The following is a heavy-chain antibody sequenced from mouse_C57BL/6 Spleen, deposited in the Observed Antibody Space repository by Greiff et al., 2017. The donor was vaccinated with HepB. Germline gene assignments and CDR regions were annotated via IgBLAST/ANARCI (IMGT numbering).Heavy chain of an antibody. V-gene: IGHV1-26*01. CDR2: INPNNGGT. Sequence: EVQLQQSGPELVKPGASVKISCKASGYTFTDYYMNWVKQSHGKSLEWIGDINPNNGGTSYNQKFKGKATLTVDKSSSTAYMELRSLTSEDSAVYYCARSGRWPLRGIYAMDYWGQGTSVTVSS. J-gene: IGHJ4*01. D-gene: IGHD2-3*01. CDR3: ARSGRWPLRGIYAMDY. CDR1: GYTFTDYY.